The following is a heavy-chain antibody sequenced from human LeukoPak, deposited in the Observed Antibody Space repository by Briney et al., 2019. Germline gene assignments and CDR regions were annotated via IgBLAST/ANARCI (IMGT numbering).Heavy chain of an antibody. Sequence: GGSLRLSCAACGIIFSSYSFNWVRQAPGKGLEWVANIKLDVSETYYVDSVRGRFTISRDNTKNSLYLQMDSLRAEDTAVYYCARKGNAFDFWGQGTMVTVSS. J-gene: IGHJ3*01. D-gene: IGHD3-10*01. CDR2: IKLDVSET. CDR1: GIIFSSYS. CDR3: ARKGNAFDF. V-gene: IGHV3-7*01.